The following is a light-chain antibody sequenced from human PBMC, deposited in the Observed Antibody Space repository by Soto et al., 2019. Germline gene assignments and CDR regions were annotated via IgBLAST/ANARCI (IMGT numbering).Light chain of an antibody. CDR3: QQLKSFPLS. Sequence: IQLTQSPSSLSASVGDRVTITCRASQGISSSLAWYQQQPGKAPKLLIYAASTLQSGVPSRFSGSGSGTDFTLTISSLQPEDFATYYCQQLKSFPLSFGGGTTVDIK. CDR1: QGISSS. J-gene: IGKJ4*01. CDR2: AAS. V-gene: IGKV1-9*01.